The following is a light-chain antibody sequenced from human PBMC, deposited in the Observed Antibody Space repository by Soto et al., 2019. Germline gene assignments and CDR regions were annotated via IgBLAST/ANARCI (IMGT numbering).Light chain of an antibody. CDR2: GAS. CDR1: QRVGSKY. Sequence: DIVLTQSPATLSLSPGERATLSCRASQRVGSKYLAWYQQKPGQAPRLLIYGASSRATGIPDRFSGSGSGTDFTLTISRLEPEDFAVYYCQQYGSSPWTFGQGTKVEIK. J-gene: IGKJ1*01. V-gene: IGKV3-20*01. CDR3: QQYGSSPWT.